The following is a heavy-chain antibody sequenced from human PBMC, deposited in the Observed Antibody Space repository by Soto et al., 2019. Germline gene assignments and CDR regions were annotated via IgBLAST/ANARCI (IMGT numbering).Heavy chain of an antibody. V-gene: IGHV4-31*03. D-gene: IGHD2-2*01. J-gene: IGHJ4*02. CDR3: ARGHSDQLPFDY. CDR2: IYYSGST. Sequence: SETLSLTCTVSGGSISSGGYYWSWIRQHPGKGLEWIGYIYYSGSTYYNPSLKSRVTISVDTSKNQFSLKLSSVTAADTAVYYCARGHSDQLPFDYWGQGTLVTVSS. CDR1: GGSISSGGYY.